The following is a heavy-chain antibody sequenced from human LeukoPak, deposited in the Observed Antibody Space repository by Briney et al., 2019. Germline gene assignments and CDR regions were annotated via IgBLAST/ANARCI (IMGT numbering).Heavy chain of an antibody. V-gene: IGHV4-31*03. Sequence: SETLSLTCTVSGGSISRGGYYWSWIRQLPGKGLEWIGYIYYSGNTYYDPSLKSRVTISVGTSKRQFSLKLSSATAADTAVYYCARGHSSSWYYFDYWGQGILVTVSS. CDR1: GGSISRGGYY. D-gene: IGHD6-13*01. CDR2: IYYSGNT. J-gene: IGHJ4*02. CDR3: ARGHSSSWYYFDY.